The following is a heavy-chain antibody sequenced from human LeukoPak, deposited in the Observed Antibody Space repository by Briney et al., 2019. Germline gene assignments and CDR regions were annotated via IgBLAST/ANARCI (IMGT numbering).Heavy chain of an antibody. V-gene: IGHV3-53*01. J-gene: IGHJ4*02. CDR2: LYSGGAT. D-gene: IGHD6-19*01. CDR3: TKLKGWYGEGFFDY. CDR1: GFTVSSNY. Sequence: GGSLRLSCAASGFTVSSNYMSWVRQPAGKGLEWVSVLYSGGATFYADSVKGRFTISRDTSKNTLYLQMNDLRADDTAVYYCTKLKGWYGEGFFDYWSQRTLVTVSS.